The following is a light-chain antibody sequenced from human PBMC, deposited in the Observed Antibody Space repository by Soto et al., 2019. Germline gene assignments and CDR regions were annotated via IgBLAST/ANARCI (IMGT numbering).Light chain of an antibody. Sequence: EIVLTQSPGTLPLSPGERASLACRASQSVSSSYLAWYQQKPDQAPRLLIYGASSRATGIPDRFSGSGSGTDFTLTISRLEPEDFAVYYCQQYGSSLSITFGQGTRLEIK. CDR2: GAS. CDR3: QQYGSSLSIT. V-gene: IGKV3-20*01. CDR1: QSVSSSY. J-gene: IGKJ5*01.